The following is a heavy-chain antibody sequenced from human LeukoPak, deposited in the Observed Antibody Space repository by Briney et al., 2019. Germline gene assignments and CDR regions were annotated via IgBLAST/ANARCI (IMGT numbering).Heavy chain of an antibody. CDR2: TYYRSKWYN. J-gene: IGHJ4*02. D-gene: IGHD7-27*01. CDR3: AREQTGDQNFDY. Sequence: SQTLSLTCAISGDSVSSNTAAWNWIRQSPSRGLEWLGRTYYRSKWYNNYAVSVKSRISIKPDTSENQFSLQLKSVTPEDTAVYYCAREQTGDQNFDYWGQGTLVTVSS. V-gene: IGHV6-1*01. CDR1: GDSVSSNTAA.